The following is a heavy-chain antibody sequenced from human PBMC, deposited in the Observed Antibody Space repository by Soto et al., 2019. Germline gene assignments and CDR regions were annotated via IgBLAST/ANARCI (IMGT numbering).Heavy chain of an antibody. D-gene: IGHD6-13*01. CDR2: IYPGDSDT. CDR1: GDHFTSYW. CDR3: ARFLGGSSWYLLSVFHWFDP. Sequence: PGASMKVACKGAGDHFTSYWSVLVRHMPGKGLEWMGIIYPGDSDTRYSPSFQGQVTISADKSTSTAYLQWSSLKASDTAMYYCARFLGGSSWYLLSVFHWFDPWGQGNRVTVSA. J-gene: IGHJ5*02. V-gene: IGHV5-51*01.